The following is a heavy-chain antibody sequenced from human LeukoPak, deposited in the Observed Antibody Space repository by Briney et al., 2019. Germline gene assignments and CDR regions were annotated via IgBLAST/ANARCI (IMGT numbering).Heavy chain of an antibody. D-gene: IGHD3-22*01. CDR2: LSYDGRDR. Sequence: PGGSLRLSCAASGFTLSEYGIHWVRQATGRRVEGVPVLSYDGRDRYYADSVNGRFTISRDISSDTVSLQMNGLRVEDTAVYFCARDRINMMVLVHDSGLDLWGQGTLVTVSS. V-gene: IGHV3-30*01. CDR3: ARDRINMMVLVHDSGLDL. J-gene: IGHJ5*02. CDR1: GFTLSEYG.